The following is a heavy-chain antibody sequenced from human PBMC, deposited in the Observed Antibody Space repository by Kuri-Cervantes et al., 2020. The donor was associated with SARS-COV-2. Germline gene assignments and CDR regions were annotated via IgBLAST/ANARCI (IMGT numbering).Heavy chain of an antibody. CDR1: GLTFSSYA. D-gene: IGHD3-22*01. CDR3: AKGKDYYDSSPWFDP. CDR2: ISGSGGST. J-gene: IGHJ5*02. V-gene: IGHV3-23*01. Sequence: LSLTCAASGLTFSSYAMSWVRQAPGKGLEWVSAISGSGGSTYYADSVKGRFTISRDNSKNTLYLQMNSLRAEDTAVYYCAKGKDYYDSSPWFDPWGQGTLVTVSS.